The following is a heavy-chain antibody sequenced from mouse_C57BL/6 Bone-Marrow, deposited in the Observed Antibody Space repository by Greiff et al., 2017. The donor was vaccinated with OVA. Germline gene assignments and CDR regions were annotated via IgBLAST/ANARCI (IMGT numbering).Heavy chain of an antibody. J-gene: IGHJ3*01. CDR1: GYSITSGYY. V-gene: IGHV3-6*01. CDR2: ISYDGSN. Sequence: EVKLQESGPGLVKPSQSLSLTCSVTGYSITSGYYWNWIRQFPGNKLEWMGYISYDGSNNYNPSLKNRISITRDTSKNQFFLKLNSVTTEDTATYYCARGDSVSFAYWGQGTLVTVSA. D-gene: IGHD6-2*01. CDR3: ARGDSVSFAY.